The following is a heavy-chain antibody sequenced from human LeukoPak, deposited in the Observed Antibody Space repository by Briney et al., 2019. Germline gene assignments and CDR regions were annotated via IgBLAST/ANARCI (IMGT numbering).Heavy chain of an antibody. CDR3: AKRSNSGWGYYFDY. Sequence: PGGSLRLSCAASGFTFSSYWMNWVRQAPGKGLEWVSAISGSGGRTYYADSVKGRFTISRDNSKNTLYLQMNSLRAEDTAVYYCAKRSNSGWGYYFDYWGQGTLVTVSS. CDR1: GFTFSSYW. V-gene: IGHV3-23*01. D-gene: IGHD6-19*01. J-gene: IGHJ4*02. CDR2: ISGSGGRT.